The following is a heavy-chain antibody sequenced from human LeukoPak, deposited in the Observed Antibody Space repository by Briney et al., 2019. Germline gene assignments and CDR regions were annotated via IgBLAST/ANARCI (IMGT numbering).Heavy chain of an antibody. Sequence: GGSLRLSCTVSGFTVSSNSMSWVRQAPGKGLEWVSFIYSDNTHYSDSGKGRCTISRDNSKNTLYLQMNSLRAEDTAVYYCARRAGAYSHPYDYWGQGTLVTVSS. CDR3: ARRAGAYSHPYDY. V-gene: IGHV3-53*01. CDR2: IYSDNT. D-gene: IGHD4/OR15-4a*01. J-gene: IGHJ4*02. CDR1: GFTVSSNS.